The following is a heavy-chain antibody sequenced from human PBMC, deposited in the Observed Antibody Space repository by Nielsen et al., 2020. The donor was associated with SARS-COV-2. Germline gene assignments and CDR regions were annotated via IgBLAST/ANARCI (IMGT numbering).Heavy chain of an antibody. CDR2: ISGSGGRT. Sequence: GESLKISCTASGFIFSSYAMSWVRQAPGKGLEWVSAISGSGGRTYYADSVKGRFTISRDNSKNTLYLQMNSLRAEDTAVYYCARIHFVVGRGYYYGMDVWGQGTTVTVSS. D-gene: IGHD2-15*01. CDR3: ARIHFVVGRGYYYGMDV. CDR1: GFIFSSYA. V-gene: IGHV3-23*01. J-gene: IGHJ6*02.